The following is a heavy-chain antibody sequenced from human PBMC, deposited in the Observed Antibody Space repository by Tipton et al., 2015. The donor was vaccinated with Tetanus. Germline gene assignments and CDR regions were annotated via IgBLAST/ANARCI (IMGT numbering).Heavy chain of an antibody. V-gene: IGHV3-48*02. CDR3: TRVGLGMYSMDA. Sequence: SLRLSCAASGYIFTRQSINWVRQAPGKGLEWISYITGSSETIYYADSVRGRFTVSRDNPRNSAYLQMSSLRDEDTGVYYCTRVGLGMYSMDAWGQGPTVPVSS. CDR1: GYIFTRQS. D-gene: IGHD3-10*01. CDR2: ITGSSETI. J-gene: IGHJ6*02.